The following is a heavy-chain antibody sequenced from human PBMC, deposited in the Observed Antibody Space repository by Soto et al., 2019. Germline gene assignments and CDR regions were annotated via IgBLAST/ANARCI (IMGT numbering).Heavy chain of an antibody. J-gene: IGHJ4*02. D-gene: IGHD3-22*01. V-gene: IGHV1-3*01. CDR1: GYTFTSYG. CDR3: ARGGYFDSSNYLAY. Sequence: ASVKVSCKASGYTFTSYGINWVRQAPGRGLEWMGWINPGNGNTKYSQQFQGRVIIDRDTSASTAYMELSSLRSEDTAVYYCARGGYFDSSNYLAYWGQGTLVTVSS. CDR2: INPGNGNT.